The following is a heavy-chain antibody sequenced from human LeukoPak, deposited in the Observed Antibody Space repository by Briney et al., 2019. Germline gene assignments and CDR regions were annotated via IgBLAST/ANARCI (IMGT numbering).Heavy chain of an antibody. Sequence: SDTVSLTCTVSGYSIRSHHWWGWIRQPPGEGLGWIGYFYFSGSVLDNPSLMSRLTLQVDRPKSQLSLRMTSVTAVDTCVYHCARTGSSGYGTFDVWCQGKMVTVSS. V-gene: IGHV4-28*05. CDR1: GYSIRSHHW. D-gene: IGHD3-22*01. CDR2: FYFSGSV. J-gene: IGHJ3*01. CDR3: ARTGSSGYGTFDV.